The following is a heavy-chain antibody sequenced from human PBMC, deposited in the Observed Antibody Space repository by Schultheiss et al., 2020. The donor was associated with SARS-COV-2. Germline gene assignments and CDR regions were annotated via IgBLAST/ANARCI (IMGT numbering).Heavy chain of an antibody. V-gene: IGHV4-31*01. CDR1: GGSISSGGYY. Sequence: SETLFLTCTVSGGSISSGGYYWSWIRQHPGKGLEWIGYIYYSGSTYYNPSLKSLVTISVDTSKNQFSLKLSSVTAADTAVYYCARVDSSSSSAFDYWGQGTLVTVSS. J-gene: IGHJ4*02. D-gene: IGHD6-6*01. CDR2: IYYSGST. CDR3: ARVDSSSSSAFDY.